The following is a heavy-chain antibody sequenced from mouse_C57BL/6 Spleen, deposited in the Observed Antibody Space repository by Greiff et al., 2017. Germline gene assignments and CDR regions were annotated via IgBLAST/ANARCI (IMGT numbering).Heavy chain of an antibody. CDR3: AAGVAPYYYAVDY. D-gene: IGHD1-1*02. J-gene: IGHJ4*01. Sequence: QVQLQQPGPELVKPGASVTLSCKASGYTFTSYWMHWVKQRPGQGLEWIGNINPSNGGTNYNEKFKSKATLTVDKSSSTADMQLSSLTSEDSAVYYCAAGVAPYYYAVDYWGQGTSVTVSS. CDR1: GYTFTSYW. V-gene: IGHV1-53*01. CDR2: INPSNGGT.